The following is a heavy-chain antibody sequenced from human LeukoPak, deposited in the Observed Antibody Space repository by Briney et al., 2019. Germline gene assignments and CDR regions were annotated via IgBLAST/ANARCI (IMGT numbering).Heavy chain of an antibody. D-gene: IGHD6-19*01. CDR3: ATNTHGTSIAVAAPQGSWFDP. CDR1: GYTFTSYD. V-gene: IGHV1-8*01. Sequence: GASVKVSCKASGYTFTSYDINWVRQATGQGLAWMGWMNPNSGNTGYAQKFQGRVTMTRNTSISTAYMELSSLRSEDTAVYYCATNTHGTSIAVAAPQGSWFDPWGQGTLVTVSS. J-gene: IGHJ5*02. CDR2: MNPNSGNT.